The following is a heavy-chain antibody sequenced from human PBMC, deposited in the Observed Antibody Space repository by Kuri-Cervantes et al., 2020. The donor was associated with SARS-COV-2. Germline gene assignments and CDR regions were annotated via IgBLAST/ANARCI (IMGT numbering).Heavy chain of an antibody. CDR3: AKGGDRWLVQEQNFDY. D-gene: IGHD6-19*01. V-gene: IGHV3-30*02. Sequence: GESLKISCAASGFTFSSYGMHWVRQAPGKGLEWVAFIRYDGSDKCYADSVKGRFTISRDNSKNTLYLQMNSLRAEDTAVYYCAKGGDRWLVQEQNFDYWGQGTLVTVSS. J-gene: IGHJ4*02. CDR2: IRYDGSDK. CDR1: GFTFSSYG.